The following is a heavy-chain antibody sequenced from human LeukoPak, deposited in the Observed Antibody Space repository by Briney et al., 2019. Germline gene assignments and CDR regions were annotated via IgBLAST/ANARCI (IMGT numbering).Heavy chain of an antibody. CDR2: ITSSSSTI. Sequence: GGSLRLSCAASGFTFSSYSMNWVRQAPGKGLEWVSYITSSSSTIYYADSVKGRFTISRDNAKNSLYLQMNSLRDEDTAVYYCARVRYSSGWYVDYWGQGTLVTVSS. CDR1: GFTFSSYS. D-gene: IGHD6-19*01. CDR3: ARVRYSSGWYVDY. J-gene: IGHJ4*02. V-gene: IGHV3-48*02.